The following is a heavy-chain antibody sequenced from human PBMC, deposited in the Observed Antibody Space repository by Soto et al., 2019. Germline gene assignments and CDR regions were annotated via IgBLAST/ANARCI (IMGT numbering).Heavy chain of an antibody. J-gene: IGHJ3*02. CDR3: ASYTVQDGFDI. Sequence: ASVKVSCKASGYTFTSYYIHWVRQAPGQGLEWMGIINPSGGSTSYAQKFQGRVTMTRDTSTSTVYMEVNSLKSEDTAVYYCASYTVQDGFDICGQGTMVTVSS. D-gene: IGHD1-1*01. CDR1: GYTFTSYY. V-gene: IGHV1-46*01. CDR2: INPSGGST.